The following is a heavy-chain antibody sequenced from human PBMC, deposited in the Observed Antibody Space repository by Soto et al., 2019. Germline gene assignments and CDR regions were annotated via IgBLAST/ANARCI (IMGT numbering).Heavy chain of an antibody. J-gene: IGHJ4*02. V-gene: IGHV5-51*03. CDR2: IYPGDSDT. Sequence: EVQLVQSGAEVKKPGESLKISCKGSVYSFTSYWIGWVRQVPWKGLEWMGIIYPGDSDTRYSPSFQGQVTLSADQSINTDYLQWNSLKASDTAMYYCARGYGSGWYGVDYWGQGSLVTVSS. D-gene: IGHD6-13*01. CDR1: VYSFTSYW. CDR3: ARGYGSGWYGVDY.